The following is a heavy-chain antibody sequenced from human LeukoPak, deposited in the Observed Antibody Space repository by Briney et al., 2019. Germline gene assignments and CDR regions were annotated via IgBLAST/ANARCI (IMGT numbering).Heavy chain of an antibody. CDR3: ARDREGGYFDY. CDR2: IYSGGST. CDR1: GFIVSNSY. Sequence: PGGSLRLSCAASGFIVSNSYISWVRQAPGKGLEWVSVIYSGGSTYYVDSVKGRFTISRDNSKNTLFLHMNSLRPEDTAVYYCARDREGGYFDYWGQGTLVTVSS. V-gene: IGHV3-66*02. J-gene: IGHJ4*02.